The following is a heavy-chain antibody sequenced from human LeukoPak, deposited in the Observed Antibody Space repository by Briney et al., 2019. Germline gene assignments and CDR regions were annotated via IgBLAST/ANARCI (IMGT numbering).Heavy chain of an antibody. D-gene: IGHD3-22*01. J-gene: IGHJ4*02. CDR2: IYHSGNT. CDR3: AKSKPHKGYYYDSSGYYGGTRYYFDY. Sequence: PSETLSLTCTVSGGSISSYYWSWIRQPPGKGLEWIGYIYHSGNTYYNPSLKSRVTISIHNSKNQFSLKVNSVTAADTAVYYCAKSKPHKGYYYDSSGYYGGTRYYFDYWGQGTLVTVSS. V-gene: IGHV4-59*01. CDR1: GGSISSYY.